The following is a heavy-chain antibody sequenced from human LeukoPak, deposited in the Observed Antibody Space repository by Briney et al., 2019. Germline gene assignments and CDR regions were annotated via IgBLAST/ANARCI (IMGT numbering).Heavy chain of an antibody. CDR3: AGLSGTYLFDF. CDR1: GFTFSSYT. D-gene: IGHD1-26*01. CDR2: ISGSSRNI. Sequence: GGSLRLSCAASGFTFSSYTMNWVRQAPGKGLEWVSSISGSSRNIYYADSVKGRFTISRDNVNKLVFLQMHSLRAEDTAVYYCAGLSGTYLFDFWGQGTLVTVSS. J-gene: IGHJ4*02. V-gene: IGHV3-21*01.